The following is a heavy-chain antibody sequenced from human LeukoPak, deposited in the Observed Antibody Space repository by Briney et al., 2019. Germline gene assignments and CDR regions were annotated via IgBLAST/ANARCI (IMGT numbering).Heavy chain of an antibody. Sequence: SGTLSLTCAVYGGSFSGYYWSWIRQPPGKGLEWIGEINHSGSTNYNPSLKSRVTISVDTSKNQFSLKLSSVTAADTAVYYCARKYYDYIWGSYRYTLWYFDYWGQGTLVTVSS. CDR3: ARKYYDYIWGSYRYTLWYFDY. D-gene: IGHD3-16*02. CDR1: GGSFSGYY. V-gene: IGHV4-34*01. CDR2: INHSGST. J-gene: IGHJ4*02.